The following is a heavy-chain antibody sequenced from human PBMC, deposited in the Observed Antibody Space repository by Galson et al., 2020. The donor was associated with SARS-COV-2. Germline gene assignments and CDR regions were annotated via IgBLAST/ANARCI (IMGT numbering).Heavy chain of an antibody. CDR1: GGSISSSTYY. CDR3: ARTNQYYDISTGYSGVYHYYMDV. Sequence: SETLSLTCTVSGGSISSSTYYWAWIRQPPGKGLEWTGSIHYSGSTYYNPSLKSRVTISVDTSKNQLSLKLSSVTAADTAVYYCARTNQYYDISTGYSGVYHYYMDVWGKGTTVTVSS. J-gene: IGHJ6*03. D-gene: IGHD3-9*01. V-gene: IGHV4-39*01. CDR2: IHYSGST.